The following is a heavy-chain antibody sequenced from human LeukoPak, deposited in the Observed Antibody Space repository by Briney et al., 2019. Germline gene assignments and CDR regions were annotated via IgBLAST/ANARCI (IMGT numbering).Heavy chain of an antibody. V-gene: IGHV1-18*04. CDR2: XXXXNGNT. Sequence: XTXYGXSWVRQAPGQXLEWMGXXXXXNGNTNYAQKLQGRVTMTTDTSTSTAYMELRSLRSDDTAVYYCARDGSPYYYGSGSYNWFDPWGQGTLVTVSS. D-gene: IGHD3-10*01. CDR3: ARDGSPYYYGSGSYNWFDP. J-gene: IGHJ5*02. CDR1: XTXYG.